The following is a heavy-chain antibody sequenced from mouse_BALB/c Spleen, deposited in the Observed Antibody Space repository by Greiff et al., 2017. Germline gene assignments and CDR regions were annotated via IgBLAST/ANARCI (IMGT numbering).Heavy chain of an antibody. CDR1: GYSITSDYA. Sequence: VQLKESGPGLVKPSQSLSLTCTVTGYSITSDYAWNWIRQFPGNKLEWMGYISYSGSTSYNPSLKSRISITRDTSKNQFFLQLNSVTTEDTATYYCARQTSAWFAYWGQGTLVTVSA. CDR2: ISYSGST. J-gene: IGHJ3*01. V-gene: IGHV3-2*02. CDR3: ARQTSAWFAY.